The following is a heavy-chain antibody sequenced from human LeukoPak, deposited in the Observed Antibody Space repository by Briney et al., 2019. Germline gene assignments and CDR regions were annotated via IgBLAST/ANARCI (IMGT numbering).Heavy chain of an antibody. CDR1: GGSISHSY. CDR2: SSYSGNP. CDR3: ARTTEGYCRGRSCYSYYYYMDV. J-gene: IGHJ6*03. V-gene: IGHV4-59*01. D-gene: IGHD2-15*01. Sequence: PSETLSLTCTVSGGSISHSYWNWIRQPPGKGLEWIGDSSYSGNPKYNPSLKSRVTISVDTSKNQFSLKLSSVTAADTAVYYCARTTEGYCRGRSCYSYYYYMDVWGKGTTVTVSS.